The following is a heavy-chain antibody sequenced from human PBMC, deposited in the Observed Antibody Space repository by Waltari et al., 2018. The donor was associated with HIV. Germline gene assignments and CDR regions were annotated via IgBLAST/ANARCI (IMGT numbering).Heavy chain of an antibody. Sequence: ESGGGRAKPGGTLKLSCAGAGCAFRTSSVGWIPQTPGRGLEWISSISDDSSFIYYADSVKGRFTVSRDNVRNSVFLQINDVRAEDTATYFCGAFLCAEDCRDGFDVWGQGTMVTVS. D-gene: IGHD2-15*01. V-gene: IGHV3-21*06. CDR3: GAFLCAEDCRDGFDV. CDR1: GCAFRTSS. CDR2: ISDDSSFI. J-gene: IGHJ3*01.